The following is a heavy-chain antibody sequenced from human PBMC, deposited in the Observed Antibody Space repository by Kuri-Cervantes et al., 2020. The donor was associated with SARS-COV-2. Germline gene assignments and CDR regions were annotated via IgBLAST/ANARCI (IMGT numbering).Heavy chain of an antibody. CDR3: ARISSFWDRRFDY. J-gene: IGHJ4*02. CDR2: IIPILGTA. Sequence: SVKVSCKASGGTFSSYAISWVRQAPGQGLEWMGRIIPILGTANYAQKFQGRVTITADKSTSTAYMELSSLRSEDTAVYYCARISSFWDRRFDYWGQGTLVTVSS. D-gene: IGHD6-6*01. CDR1: GGTFSSYA. V-gene: IGHV1-69*04.